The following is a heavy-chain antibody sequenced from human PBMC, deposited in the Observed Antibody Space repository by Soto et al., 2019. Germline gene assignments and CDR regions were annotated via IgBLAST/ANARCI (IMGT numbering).Heavy chain of an antibody. J-gene: IGHJ6*02. CDR3: AREELGYYYYYGMDV. Sequence: GQGLEWMGWISAYNGNTNYAQKLQGRVTMTTDTSTSTAYMELRSLRSDDTAVYYCAREELGYYYYYGMDVWGQGTTVTVSS. D-gene: IGHD1-7*01. V-gene: IGHV1-18*01. CDR2: ISAYNGNT.